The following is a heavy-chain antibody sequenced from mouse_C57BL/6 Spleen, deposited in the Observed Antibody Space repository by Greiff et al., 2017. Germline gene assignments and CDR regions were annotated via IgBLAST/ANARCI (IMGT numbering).Heavy chain of an antibody. J-gene: IGHJ4*01. CDR3: ARWGDSNGAYYAMDY. CDR2: IYPGDGDT. V-gene: IGHV1-80*01. D-gene: IGHD2-5*01. CDR1: GYAFSSYW. Sequence: QVHVKQSGAELVKPGASVKISCKASGYAFSSYWMNWVKQRPGKGLEWIGQIYPGDGDTNYNGKFKGKATLTADKSSSTAYMQLSSLTSEDSAVYFCARWGDSNGAYYAMDYWGQGTSVTVSS.